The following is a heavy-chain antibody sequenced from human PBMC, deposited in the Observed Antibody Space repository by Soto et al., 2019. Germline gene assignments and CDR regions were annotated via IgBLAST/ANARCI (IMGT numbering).Heavy chain of an antibody. Sequence: QVQLQESGPGLVKPSETLSLTCVFSGGSISSYYWNWIRQSPGEGLEWIGYIFYSGTTKINPSLESRVSLSIDTSKNQISLKLSSVTAADTAIYYCARGAGGNFDYWGQGTLVTVSS. CDR1: GGSISSYY. J-gene: IGHJ4*02. V-gene: IGHV4-59*01. CDR2: IFYSGTT. CDR3: ARGAGGNFDY. D-gene: IGHD3-16*01.